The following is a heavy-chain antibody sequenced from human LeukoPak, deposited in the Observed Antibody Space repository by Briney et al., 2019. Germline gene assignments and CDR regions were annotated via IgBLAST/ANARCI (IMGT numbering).Heavy chain of an antibody. CDR3: ASAMGDDYGDYVGAFDI. Sequence: SETLSLTCTVSGGSISSYYWSWIRQPPGKGLEWIGEINHSGSTNYSPSLKSRVTISVDTSKNQFSLKLSSVTAADTAVYYCASAMGDDYGDYVGAFDIWGQGTMVTVSS. V-gene: IGHV4-34*01. D-gene: IGHD4-17*01. J-gene: IGHJ3*02. CDR1: GGSISSYY. CDR2: INHSGST.